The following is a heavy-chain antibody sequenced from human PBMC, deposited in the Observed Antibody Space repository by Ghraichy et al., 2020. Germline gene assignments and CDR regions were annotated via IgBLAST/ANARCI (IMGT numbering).Heavy chain of an antibody. CDR2: IYYSWST. CDR1: GGSISSYY. V-gene: IGHV4-59*01. D-gene: IGHD3-22*01. Sequence: SETLSLTCTVSGGSISSYYWCWIWQRPGTGLDWIGYIYYSWSTNYNPSLPRRVTISVDTSKNQFYLKLSLVTAADTAVYYCARASDYYDSSGYSLPDIWGQGTMVTVSS. J-gene: IGHJ3*02. CDR3: ARASDYYDSSGYSLPDI.